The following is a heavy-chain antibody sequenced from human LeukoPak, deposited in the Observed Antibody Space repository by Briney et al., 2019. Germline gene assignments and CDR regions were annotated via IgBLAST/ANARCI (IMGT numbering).Heavy chain of an antibody. V-gene: IGHV3-23*01. J-gene: IGHJ6*03. CDR3: AKAGLSYGDYYYMDV. CDR1: GFTFSSYA. Sequence: GGSLRLSCAASGFTFSSYAMSWVRQAPGKGLEWASAISGSGGSTYYADSVKGRFTISRDNSKNTLYLQMNSLRAEDTAVYYCAKAGLSYGDYYYMDVWGKGTTVTVSS. CDR2: ISGSGGST. D-gene: IGHD1-26*01.